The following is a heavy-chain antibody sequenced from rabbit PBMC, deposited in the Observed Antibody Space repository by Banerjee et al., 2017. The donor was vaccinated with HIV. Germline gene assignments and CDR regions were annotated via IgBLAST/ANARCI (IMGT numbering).Heavy chain of an antibody. CDR1: AFSFSNKYV. D-gene: IGHD8-1*01. J-gene: IGHJ2*01. CDR2: INTSSGNT. Sequence: QQQLEESGGGLVQPGGSLTLTCTASAFSFSNKYVMCWVRQAPGKGLEWIACINTSSGNTVYANWAKGRFTTSKTSSTTVTLQMISLTAADTATYFCARLHPGSSVYTGAFDPWGPGTLVTVS. V-gene: IGHV1S45*01. CDR3: ARLHPGSSVYTGAFDP.